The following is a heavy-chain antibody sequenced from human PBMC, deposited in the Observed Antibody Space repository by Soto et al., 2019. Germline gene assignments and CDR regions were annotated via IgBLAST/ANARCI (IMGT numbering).Heavy chain of an antibody. CDR2: ISGSGGST. D-gene: IGHD1-7*01. CDR3: AKDLLGITGTTGGFDY. V-gene: IGHV3-23*01. J-gene: IGHJ4*02. Sequence: LRLSCAASGFTFSSYAMSWVRQAPGKGLEWVSAISGSGGSTYYADSVKGRFTISRDNSKNTLYLQMNSLRAEDTAVNYCAKDLLGITGTTGGFDYWGQGTLVTVSS. CDR1: GFTFSSYA.